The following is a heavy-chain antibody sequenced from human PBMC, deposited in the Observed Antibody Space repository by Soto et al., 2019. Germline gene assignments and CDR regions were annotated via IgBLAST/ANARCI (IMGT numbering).Heavy chain of an antibody. D-gene: IGHD1-26*01. CDR1: GYTFTGYY. Sequence: QVPLVPSGAAVKKPGASVKVSCKASGYTFTGYYMHWVRQAPGQGLEWMGWINPNSGGTNYAQKFQGWGTMTRDTSISTAYMELSSLRSADTAVYDCARGDTIRRWFDPWGQGTLVTLSS. CDR2: INPNSGGT. CDR3: ARGDTIRRWFDP. V-gene: IGHV1-2*04. J-gene: IGHJ5*02.